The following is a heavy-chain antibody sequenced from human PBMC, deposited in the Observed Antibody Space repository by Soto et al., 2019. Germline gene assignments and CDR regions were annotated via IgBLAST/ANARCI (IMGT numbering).Heavy chain of an antibody. D-gene: IGHD5-18*01. J-gene: IGHJ4*02. CDR1: GYTFTDYY. CDR3: ARGYMDTSMVRFNYFDY. CDR2: VNPNSGGT. V-gene: IGHV1-2*04. Sequence: ASVKVSCKASGYTFTDYYMHWLRQAPGQGLEWMGWVNPNSGGTHYAQKFQGWVTMTRDTPISTAYMELSRLRSEDTAVYYCARGYMDTSMVRFNYFDYWGQGTLVTVSS.